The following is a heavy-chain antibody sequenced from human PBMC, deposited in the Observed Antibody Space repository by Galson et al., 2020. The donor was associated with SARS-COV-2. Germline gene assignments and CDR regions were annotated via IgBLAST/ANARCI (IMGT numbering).Heavy chain of an antibody. CDR3: ARDSHSGGRADS. CDR2: IPSDGTT. J-gene: IGHJ5*01. V-gene: IGHV3-53*01. Sequence: GGSLRLSCAASGFNFRDYYVSWVRQAPGQGLEWVSFIPSDGTTYYADSVNGRFVTSRDNSRNTLYLQMNSLRVEDTAVYYCARDSHSGGRADSWGQGTLVIVSS. D-gene: IGHD1-26*01. CDR1: GFNFRDYY.